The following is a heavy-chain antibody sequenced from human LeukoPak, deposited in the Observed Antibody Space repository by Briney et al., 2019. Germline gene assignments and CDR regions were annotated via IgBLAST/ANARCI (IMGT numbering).Heavy chain of an antibody. CDR3: ARLSAAVRLGVFDL. V-gene: IGHV4-4*09. D-gene: IGHD3-3*01. Sequence: SETLSLTCAVSGVSISPYYWAWIRQPPGKGLEWIGYIHTSGSNNQYPSLKSRVTISVDKSRNHFSLRLTSVTAADTAVYYCARLSAAVRLGVFDLWGQGTMVTVSS. CDR2: IHTSGSN. J-gene: IGHJ3*01. CDR1: GVSISPYY.